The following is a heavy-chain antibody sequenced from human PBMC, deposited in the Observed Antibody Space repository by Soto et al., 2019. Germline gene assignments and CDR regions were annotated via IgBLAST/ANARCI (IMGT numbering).Heavy chain of an antibody. CDR2: ISYDGSNK. Sequence: GGSLRLSCAASGFTFSSYGMHWVRQAPGKGLEWVAVISYDGSNKYYADSVKGRFTISRDNSKNTLYLQMNSLRAEDTAVYYCAKAQSYCSGGSCYWSYYYSVMDVWGQGTTVTVSS. CDR1: GFTFSSYG. V-gene: IGHV3-30*18. J-gene: IGHJ6*02. CDR3: AKAQSYCSGGSCYWSYYYSVMDV. D-gene: IGHD2-15*01.